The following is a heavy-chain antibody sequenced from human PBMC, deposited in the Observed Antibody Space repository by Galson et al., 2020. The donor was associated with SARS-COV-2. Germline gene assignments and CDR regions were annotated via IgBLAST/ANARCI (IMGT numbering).Heavy chain of an antibody. CDR3: AKGIVVAGPYYYGMDV. J-gene: IGHJ6*02. D-gene: IGHD6-13*01. CDR2: ISGSAENT. CDR1: GFSFSNYA. V-gene: IGHV3-23*01. Sequence: TGGSLRLSCAASGFSFSNYAMSWVRQAPGKGLEWVSSISGSAENTYYADSVKGRLTISRDNSKNTLYLQINSLRVEDTAVYYCAKGIVVAGPYYYGMDVWGQGTKVTVSS.